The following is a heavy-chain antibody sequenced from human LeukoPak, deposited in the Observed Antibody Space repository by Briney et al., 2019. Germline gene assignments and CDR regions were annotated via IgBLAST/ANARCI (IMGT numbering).Heavy chain of an antibody. Sequence: GGSLRLSCAASGFSVSSNDMSWVRQAPGKGLEWVSLIHSGGTRYTDSVRGRFTISRDNSKNTLYLQMNSLRAEDTAVYYCAKNQIDYDFWSGPKSPFDYWGQGTLVTVSS. CDR2: IHSGGTR. V-gene: IGHV3-53*01. CDR1: GFSVSSND. D-gene: IGHD3-3*01. J-gene: IGHJ4*02. CDR3: AKNQIDYDFWSGPKSPFDY.